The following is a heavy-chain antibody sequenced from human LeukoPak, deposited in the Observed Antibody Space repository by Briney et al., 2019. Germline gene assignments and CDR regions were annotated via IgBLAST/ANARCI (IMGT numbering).Heavy chain of an antibody. Sequence: GGTLRLSCAASGFSFSSHGMSWVRQAPGKGLELVSGIIGGAGGTYYADSVKGRFTISRDNAKNTLYLQMNSLRAEDTAVYYCAHGSMYQLDYWGQGTLVTVSS. CDR3: AHGSMYQLDY. CDR2: IIGGAGGT. D-gene: IGHD2-2*01. V-gene: IGHV3-23*01. CDR1: GFSFSSHG. J-gene: IGHJ4*02.